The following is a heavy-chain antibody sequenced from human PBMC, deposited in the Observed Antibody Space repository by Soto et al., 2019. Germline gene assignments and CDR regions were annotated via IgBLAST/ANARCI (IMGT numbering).Heavy chain of an antibody. J-gene: IGHJ6*02. D-gene: IGHD4-4*01. CDR1: GFTFSNAW. CDR3: TTATVSQTNYYYYGMDV. CDR2: IKSKTDGGTT. V-gene: IGHV3-15*01. Sequence: EVQLVESGGGLVKPGGSLRLSCAASGFTFSNAWMSCVRPAPGKGLEWVGRIKSKTDGGTTDYAAPVKGRFTISRDDSKNTLYLQINSLKTEDTAVYYCTTATVSQTNYYYYGMDVWGQGTTVTVSS.